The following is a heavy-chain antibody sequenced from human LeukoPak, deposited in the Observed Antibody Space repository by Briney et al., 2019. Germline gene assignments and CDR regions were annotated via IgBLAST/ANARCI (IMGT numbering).Heavy chain of an antibody. CDR3: ARHEGSYYDKSGYTFDR. CDR2: IHHSGNT. J-gene: IGHJ4*02. CDR1: GGSVNRGSFY. V-gene: IGHV4-39*01. D-gene: IGHD3-22*01. Sequence: SDTLSLTCTVSGGSVNRGSFYWAWVRQPPGKGPEWIGGIHHSGNTYYNPSLKSRITISIDTSQNQFSLNLSSVTATDRAVYYCARHEGSYYDKSGYTFDRWGQGTLVIVSS.